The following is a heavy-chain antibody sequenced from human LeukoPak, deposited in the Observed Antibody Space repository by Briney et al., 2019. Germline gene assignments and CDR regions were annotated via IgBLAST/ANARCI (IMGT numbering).Heavy chain of an antibody. D-gene: IGHD1-26*01. CDR2: ISSSGSTI. J-gene: IGHJ4*02. Sequence: GGSLRLSCAASGFTFSDYYMSWIRQAPGKGLEGVSYISSSGSTIDYADSVKGRCTISRDNAKNSLYLQMNSLRAEDTAVYYCAREMVGVTFDSWGQGTLVTVSS. V-gene: IGHV3-11*01. CDR3: AREMVGVTFDS. CDR1: GFTFSDYY.